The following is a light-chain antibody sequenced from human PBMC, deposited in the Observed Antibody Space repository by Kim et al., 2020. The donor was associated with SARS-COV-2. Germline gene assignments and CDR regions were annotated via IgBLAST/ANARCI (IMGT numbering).Light chain of an antibody. CDR1: KLGDKY. V-gene: IGLV3-1*01. CDR3: QAWDSSTFYV. Sequence: VSPGKTASITCYGDKLGDKYACWYQQKPGQSPLLVIYQDTKRPSGIPERFSGSNSGNTATLTISGTQAMDEADYYCQAWDSSTFYVFGTGTKVTVL. CDR2: QDT. J-gene: IGLJ1*01.